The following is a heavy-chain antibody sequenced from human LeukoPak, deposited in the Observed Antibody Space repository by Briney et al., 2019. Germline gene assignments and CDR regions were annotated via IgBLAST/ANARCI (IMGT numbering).Heavy chain of an antibody. CDR2: MNPNSGNT. Sequence: ASVKVSCKASGYTFTSYDINWVRQATGQELEWMGWMNPNSGNTGYAQKFQGRVTMTRNTSISTAYMELSSLRSEDTAVYYCARVRSSGYSSGWYYFDYWGQGTLVTVSS. D-gene: IGHD6-19*01. CDR3: ARVRSSGYSSGWYYFDY. CDR1: GYTFTSYD. V-gene: IGHV1-8*01. J-gene: IGHJ4*02.